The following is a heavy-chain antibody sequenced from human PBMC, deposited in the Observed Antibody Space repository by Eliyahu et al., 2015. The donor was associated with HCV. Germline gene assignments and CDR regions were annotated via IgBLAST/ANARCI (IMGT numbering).Heavy chain of an antibody. CDR1: GGSISSYY. CDR2: SYYTGRP. Sequence: QVQLQESGPGLVKPSETLSLTCSVSGGSISSYYWTWIRQPPGKGLEWIGYSYYTGRPQLQPSLKSRVSISVDTSKNQFSLKLSSLTAADTAVYYCARRTGDAYFDYWGQGTLVTVSS. V-gene: IGHV4-59*08. CDR3: ARRTGDAYFDY. J-gene: IGHJ4*02. D-gene: IGHD7-27*01.